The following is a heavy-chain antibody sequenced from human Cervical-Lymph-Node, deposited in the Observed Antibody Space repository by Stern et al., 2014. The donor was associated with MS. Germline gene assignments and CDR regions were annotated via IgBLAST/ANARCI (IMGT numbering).Heavy chain of an antibody. D-gene: IGHD2-8*02. CDR1: GDSISSYTNY. CDR2: VSYSGPL. CDR3: AKHACTGAACPFDL. J-gene: IGHJ4*02. V-gene: IGHV4-39*01. Sequence: QVQLQESGPGLVKPSETLSLTCAVSGDSISSYTNYWAWIRQPPGKGLEWIGCVSYSGPLYYTPSLKTPVTIPVHTSKNHFPLRLNPVPAADTAVYYCAKHACTGAACPFDLWGQGTLVTVSS.